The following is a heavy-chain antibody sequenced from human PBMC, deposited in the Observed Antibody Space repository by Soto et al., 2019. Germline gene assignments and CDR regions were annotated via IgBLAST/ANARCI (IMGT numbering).Heavy chain of an antibody. CDR3: ARVRDPHLDHYGLDV. CDR1: GFTFNVYG. J-gene: IGHJ6*02. CDR2: LIPIYDAP. V-gene: IGHV1-69*06. Sequence: GASVKVSCKTSGFTFNVYGIHWVRQAPGQGLEWMGGLIPIYDAPNYAQKFQDRVTITADKSTTTVYLELSSLTSEDTAVYFCARVRDPHLDHYGLDVWGQGTTVTVSS.